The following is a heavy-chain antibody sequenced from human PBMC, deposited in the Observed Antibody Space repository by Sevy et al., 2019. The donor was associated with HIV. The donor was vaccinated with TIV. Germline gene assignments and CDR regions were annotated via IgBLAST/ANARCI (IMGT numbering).Heavy chain of an antibody. V-gene: IGHV5-51*01. Sequence: GESLKISCKGSGYTFTSYWIGWVLQMTGKGLECMGIIYPGDSDTRYSPSFQGQVTISADKSISTAYLQWSSLKASDTAMYYCARKYYDILTGYYRFDPWGQGTLVTVSS. CDR2: IYPGDSDT. CDR3: ARKYYDILTGYYRFDP. D-gene: IGHD3-9*01. CDR1: GYTFTSYW. J-gene: IGHJ5*02.